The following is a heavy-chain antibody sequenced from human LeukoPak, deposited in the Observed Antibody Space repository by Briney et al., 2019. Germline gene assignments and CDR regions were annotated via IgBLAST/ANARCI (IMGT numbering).Heavy chain of an antibody. D-gene: IGHD6-13*01. CDR2: ISYDGSTE. V-gene: IGHV3-30*03. CDR1: GFAFSSYG. CDR3: ARGSHESAAALDY. Sequence: GRSLRLSCAASGFAFSSYGVHWVRQAPGKGLEWVAVISYDGSTEYYIDSVKGRFTISRDNSKNTLYLQMNSLRADDTAVYYCARGSHESAAALDYWGQGTLVSVSS. J-gene: IGHJ4*02.